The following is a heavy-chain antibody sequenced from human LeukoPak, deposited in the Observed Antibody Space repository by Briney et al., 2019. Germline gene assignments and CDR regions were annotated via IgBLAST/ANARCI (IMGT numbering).Heavy chain of an antibody. V-gene: IGHV1-46*01. J-gene: IGHJ4*02. CDR3: ARPHSRDWSNFDY. CDR1: GYTFTSYY. CDR2: INPSGGST. D-gene: IGHD6-19*01. Sequence: ASVKVSCKASGYTFTSYYMHWVRQAPGQGLEWMGIINPSGGSTTYAQTFQGRVTMTRDMSTSTVYMELSSLRSEDTAVYYCARPHSRDWSNFDYWGQGTLVTVSS.